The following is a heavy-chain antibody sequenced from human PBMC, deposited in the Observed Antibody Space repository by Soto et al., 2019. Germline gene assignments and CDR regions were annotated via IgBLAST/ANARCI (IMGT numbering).Heavy chain of an antibody. D-gene: IGHD6-6*01. CDR2: IYPGDSDT. V-gene: IGHV5-51*01. CDR3: VRQVFDSSSLVPHALDV. J-gene: IGHJ6*02. Sequence: GESLKISCKGFGYSFTNYWTGWVRQMPGKGLEWMGMIYPGDSDTRNSPSFQGQVTISADKSISTAYLQWSSLKASDTAMYYCVRQVFDSSSLVPHALDVWGQGTTVTVSS. CDR1: GYSFTNYW.